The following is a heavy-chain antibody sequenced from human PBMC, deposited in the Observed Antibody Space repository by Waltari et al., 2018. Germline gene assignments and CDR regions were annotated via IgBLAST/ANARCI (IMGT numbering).Heavy chain of an antibody. V-gene: IGHV4-34*01. CDR3: ARHSRRSGIGY. CDR2: INHSGST. CDR1: GGSFSGYY. J-gene: IGHJ4*02. D-gene: IGHD2-21*01. Sequence: QVQLQQWGAGLLKPSETLSLTCAVYGGSFSGYYWSWIRQPPGKGLEWIGEINHSGSTNYNPSLKSRVTISVDTSKNQFSLKPSSVTAADTAVYYCARHSRRSGIGYWGQGTLVTVSS.